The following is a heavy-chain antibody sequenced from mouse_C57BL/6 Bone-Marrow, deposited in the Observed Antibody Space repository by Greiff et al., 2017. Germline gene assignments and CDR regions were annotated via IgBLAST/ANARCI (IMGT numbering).Heavy chain of an antibody. CDR1: GYTFTSYW. V-gene: IGHV1-64*01. CDR2: IHPNCGST. CDR3: EAWFAY. J-gene: IGHJ3*01. Sequence: VQLQQPGAELVKPGASVKLSCKASGYTFTSYWMHWVKQRPGKGLEWIGMIHPNCGSTNYNEKFKSKATMTVDKSSSTAYMQISSLTSEDSAVYFCEAWFAYWGQGALVTVSA.